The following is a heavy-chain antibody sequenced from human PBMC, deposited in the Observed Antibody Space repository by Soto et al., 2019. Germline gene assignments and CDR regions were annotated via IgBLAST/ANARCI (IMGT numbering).Heavy chain of an antibody. V-gene: IGHV3-23*01. D-gene: IGHD1-26*01. CDR1: GFTFSSYA. J-gene: IGHJ4*02. CDR2: ISGSGDST. Sequence: EVQLLESGGGLVQPGGSLRLSCAASGFTFSSYAMNWVRQAPGKGLEWVSVISGSGDSTYYADSVKGRFTISRDNSNNTLYLQMNGLRAEETAVYYCARRGSGSYYDYWGQGTLVTVSS. CDR3: ARRGSGSYYDY.